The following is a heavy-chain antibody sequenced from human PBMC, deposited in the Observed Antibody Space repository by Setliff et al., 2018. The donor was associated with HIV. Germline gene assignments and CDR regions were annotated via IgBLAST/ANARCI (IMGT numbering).Heavy chain of an antibody. D-gene: IGHD3-22*01. Sequence: SVKVSCKASGYTFTSYGIHWVRQAPGQRPEWVGWINAGNGDTEYSQKFQGRVTITRDTSASTAYMELSSLRSEDTAVYYCARGGTYYYDSSGYFIPGKYWGQGSLVTVSS. CDR1: GYTFTSYG. CDR2: INAGNGDT. CDR3: ARGGTYYYDSSGYFIPGKY. J-gene: IGHJ4*02. V-gene: IGHV1-3*01.